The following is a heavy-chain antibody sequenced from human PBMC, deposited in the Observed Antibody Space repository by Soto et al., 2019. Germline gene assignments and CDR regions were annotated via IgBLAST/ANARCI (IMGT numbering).Heavy chain of an antibody. D-gene: IGHD3-3*01. J-gene: IGHJ6*03. V-gene: IGHV3-33*01. CDR3: ARDNYDFLSGYYQGPYYYYYMDV. Sequence: GGSLRLSCAASGFTFRSYGMHWVRQAPGKGLEWVAVIWYDGSNKYYADSVKGRFTISRDNSKNTLYLQMNSLRAEDTAVYYCARDNYDFLSGYYQGPYYYYYMDVWGKGTTVTVSS. CDR2: IWYDGSNK. CDR1: GFTFRSYG.